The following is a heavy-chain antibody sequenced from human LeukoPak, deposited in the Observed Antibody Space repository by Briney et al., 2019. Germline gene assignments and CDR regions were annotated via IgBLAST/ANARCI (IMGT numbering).Heavy chain of an antibody. D-gene: IGHD2-2*01. V-gene: IGHV3-33*01. CDR3: ARVGGYCSTTTCHPIDY. Sequence: GGSLRLSCAASGFTFSNYGMRWVRQAPGKGLEWVAIIWFDGSDNYYADSVKGRFTISRDNSKNTLYLQMNSLRAEDTAVYYCARVGGYCSTTTCHPIDYWGQGTLVTVAS. CDR2: IWFDGSDN. CDR1: GFTFSNYG. J-gene: IGHJ4*02.